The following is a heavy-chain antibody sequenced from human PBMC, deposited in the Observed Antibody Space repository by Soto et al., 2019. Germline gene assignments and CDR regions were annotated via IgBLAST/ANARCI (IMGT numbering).Heavy chain of an antibody. CDR3: ATHGPGLYGDLSYYYYGMDV. V-gene: IGHV1-69*13. Sequence: GASVKVCCKASGGTFSSYAISWVRQAPGQGLEWMGGIIPIFGTANYAQKFQGRVTITADESTSTAYMELSSLRSEDTAVYYCATHGPGLYGDLSYYYYGMDVWGQGTTVTVSS. CDR1: GGTFSSYA. CDR2: IIPIFGTA. D-gene: IGHD4-17*01. J-gene: IGHJ6*02.